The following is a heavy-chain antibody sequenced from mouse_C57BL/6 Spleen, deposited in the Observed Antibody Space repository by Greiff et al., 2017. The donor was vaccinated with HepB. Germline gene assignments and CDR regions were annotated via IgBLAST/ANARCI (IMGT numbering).Heavy chain of an antibody. Sequence: QVHVKQPGAELVKPGASVKLSCKASGYTFTSYWMHWVKQRPGQGLEWIGMIHPNSGSTNYNEKFKSKATLTVDKSSSTAYMQLSSLTSEDSAVYYCARGDLGRNFDVWGTGTTVTVSS. CDR2: IHPNSGST. J-gene: IGHJ1*03. CDR3: ARGDLGRNFDV. D-gene: IGHD4-1*01. V-gene: IGHV1-64*01. CDR1: GYTFTSYW.